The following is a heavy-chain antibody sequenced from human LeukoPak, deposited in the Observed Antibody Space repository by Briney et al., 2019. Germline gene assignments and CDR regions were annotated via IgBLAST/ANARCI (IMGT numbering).Heavy chain of an antibody. V-gene: IGHV1-58*01. CDR2: IVVGSGNT. D-gene: IGHD1-1*01. CDR3: AANRPTTGTRKRYFDY. Sequence: SVTVSCTASGFTFTSSAVQWVRQARGQRLEWIGWIVVGSGNTNYAQKFQERVTITRDMSTSTAYMELSSLRSADTAVYYCAANRPTTGTRKRYFDYWGQGTLVTVSS. CDR1: GFTFTSSA. J-gene: IGHJ4*02.